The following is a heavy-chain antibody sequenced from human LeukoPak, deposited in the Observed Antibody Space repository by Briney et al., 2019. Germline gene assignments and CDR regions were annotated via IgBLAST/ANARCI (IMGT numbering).Heavy chain of an antibody. CDR3: AKDSDCGGDCYFDY. J-gene: IGHJ4*02. D-gene: IGHD2-21*01. CDR2: ISGSGGST. CDR1: GFPFSSYA. V-gene: IGHV3-23*01. Sequence: GGSLRLSCAASGFPFSSYAMSWVRQAPGKGLEWVSAISGSGGSTYYADSVKGRFTISRDNSKNTLYLQMNSLRAEDTAVYYRAKDSDCGGDCYFDYWGQGTLVTVSS.